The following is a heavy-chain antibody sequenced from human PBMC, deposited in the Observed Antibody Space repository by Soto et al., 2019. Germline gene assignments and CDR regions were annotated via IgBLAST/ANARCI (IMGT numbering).Heavy chain of an antibody. CDR3: ARKDSSGYYYGIDY. D-gene: IGHD3-22*01. J-gene: IGHJ4*02. CDR2: IWYDGSNK. CDR1: GFTFSSYG. V-gene: IGHV3-33*01. Sequence: GGSLRLSCAASGFTFSSYGMHWVRQAPGKGLEWVAVIWYDGSNKYYADSVKGRFTISRDNSKNTLYLQMNSLRAEDTAVYYCARKDSSGYYYGIDYWGQGTLVTVSS.